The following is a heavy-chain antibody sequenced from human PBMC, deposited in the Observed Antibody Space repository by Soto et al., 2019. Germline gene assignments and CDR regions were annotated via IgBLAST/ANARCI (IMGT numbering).Heavy chain of an antibody. J-gene: IGHJ5*02. CDR1: GFTFTSYA. CDR2: ISGGGGNT. V-gene: IGHV3-23*01. D-gene: IGHD3-16*02. CDR3: ARDRQSFSNWFDP. Sequence: GGSLRLSCAASGFTFTSYAMSWVRQAPGKGLEWVSSISGGGGNTYYADSVKGRFTISRDNSLNTLDLQMNSLRAEDTAVYYCARDRQSFSNWFDPWGQGTLVTVSS.